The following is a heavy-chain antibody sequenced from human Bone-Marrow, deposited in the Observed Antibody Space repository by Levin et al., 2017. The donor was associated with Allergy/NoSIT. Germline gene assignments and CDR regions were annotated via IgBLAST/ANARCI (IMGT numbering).Heavy chain of an antibody. V-gene: IGHV3-23*01. CDR3: AKVRYDYVWGSYRSVAAFDV. D-gene: IGHD3-16*02. Sequence: QSGESLKISCAASGFTFTTYVMSWVRQAPGKGLEWVSAISGNAGSTSYADSVKGRFTISRDNSKNTLYLQLSSLRAEDSAIYYCAKVRYDYVWGSYRSVAAFDVWGQGTLVTVSS. J-gene: IGHJ3*01. CDR2: ISGNAGST. CDR1: GFTFTTYV.